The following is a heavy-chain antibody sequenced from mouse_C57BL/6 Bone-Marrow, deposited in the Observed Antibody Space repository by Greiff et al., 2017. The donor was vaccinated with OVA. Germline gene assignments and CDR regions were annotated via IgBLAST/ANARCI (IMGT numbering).Heavy chain of an antibody. CDR3: ARKGYYGSSEAMDY. J-gene: IGHJ4*01. D-gene: IGHD1-1*01. V-gene: IGHV2-2*01. CDR2: IWSGGST. Sequence: VMLVESGPGLVQPSQSLSITCTVSGFSLTSYGVHWVRQSPGKGLEWLGVIWSGGSTDYNAAFISRLSSSKDNSKSQVFFKMNSLQADDTAVYYCARKGYYGSSEAMDYWGQGTSVTVSS. CDR1: GFSLTSYG.